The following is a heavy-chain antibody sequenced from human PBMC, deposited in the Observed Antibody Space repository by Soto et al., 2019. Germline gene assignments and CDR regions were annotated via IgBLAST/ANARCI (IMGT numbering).Heavy chain of an antibody. J-gene: IGHJ4*02. CDR1: GFTFSSYG. CDR3: ARNYYDSSGYLNLFDY. V-gene: IGHV3-30*03. CDR2: ISYDGSNK. Sequence: SLRLSCAASGFTFSSYGMHWVRQAPGKGLEWVAVISYDGSNKYYADSVKGRFTISRDNSKNTLYLQMNSLRAEDTAVYYCARNYYDSSGYLNLFDYWGQGTLVTVSS. D-gene: IGHD3-22*01.